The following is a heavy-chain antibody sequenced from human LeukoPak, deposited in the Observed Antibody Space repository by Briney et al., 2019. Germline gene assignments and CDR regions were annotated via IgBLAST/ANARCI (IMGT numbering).Heavy chain of an antibody. CDR3: ARHQGITMIVVVIATYFDY. V-gene: IGHV4-39*01. CDR1: GGSISSSSYY. J-gene: IGHJ4*02. D-gene: IGHD3-22*01. Sequence: SETLSLTCTASGGSISSSSYYWGWIRQPPGKGLEWIGSIYYSGSTYYNPSLKSQVTISVDTSKNQFSLKLSSVTAADTAVYYCARHQGITMIVVVIATYFDYWGQGTLVTVSS. CDR2: IYYSGST.